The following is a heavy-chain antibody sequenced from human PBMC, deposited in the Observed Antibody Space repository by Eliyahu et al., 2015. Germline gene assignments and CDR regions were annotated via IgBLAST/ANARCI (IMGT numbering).Heavy chain of an antibody. D-gene: IGHD5-24*01. J-gene: IGHJ4*02. CDR1: GYSISSGYY. Sequence: QVQLQESGPGLVKPSETLSLTCAVSGYSISSGYYWGWIRQPPGKGLEWIGSIYHSGSTYYNPSLKSRVTISVDTSKNQFSLKLSSVTAADTAVYYCAREPANGFADYWGQGTLVTVSS. CDR3: AREPANGFADY. CDR2: IYHSGST. V-gene: IGHV4-38-2*02.